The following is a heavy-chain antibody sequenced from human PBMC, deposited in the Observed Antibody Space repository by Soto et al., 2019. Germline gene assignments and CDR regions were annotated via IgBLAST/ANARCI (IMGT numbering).Heavy chain of an antibody. CDR3: AHRRVQWFGESIQH. CDR2: IYWDDDK. V-gene: IGHV2-5*02. D-gene: IGHD3-10*01. Sequence: QITLKESGPPLVKPTQPLTLTCTFSGFSLSTSGVGVGWIRQPPGKALEWLALIYWDDDKHYSPSLKSRLTNTKDTSKEQVVLTMTNMDPVDTTTYYCAHRRVQWFGESIQHWGQGTLVTVSS. CDR1: GFSLSTSGVG. J-gene: IGHJ1*01.